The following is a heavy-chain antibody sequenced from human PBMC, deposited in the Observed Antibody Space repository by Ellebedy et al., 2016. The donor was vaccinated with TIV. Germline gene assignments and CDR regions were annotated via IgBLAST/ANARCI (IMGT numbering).Heavy chain of an antibody. J-gene: IGHJ5*02. CDR1: GFSVGSYF. CDR3: ARDPGGGGDFGDNWFDP. Sequence: PGGSLRLSCAASGFSVGSYFMSWVRQAPGKGLEWVSIIYRDGNTNYTDSVRGRFTISRDTPKNTLYLQMNSLRAEDTAVYYCARDPGGGGDFGDNWFDPWGQGTLVTVSP. CDR2: IYRDGNT. D-gene: IGHD2-21*01. V-gene: IGHV3-66*01.